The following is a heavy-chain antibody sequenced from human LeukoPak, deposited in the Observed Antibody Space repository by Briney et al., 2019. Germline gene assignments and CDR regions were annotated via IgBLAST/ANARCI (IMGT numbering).Heavy chain of an antibody. CDR1: GGSVSNGNYY. CDR3: ARETRLHSGSYSNDAFDI. Sequence: PSETLSLTCTVSGGSVSNGNYYWSWIRQPPGKGLEWIGYLYYSGSTNYNPSLKSRVTISIDTSKNQFSLRLSSVTAADTAVYYCARETRLHSGSYSNDAFDIWGQGTMVTVSS. J-gene: IGHJ3*02. CDR2: LYYSGST. D-gene: IGHD1-26*01. V-gene: IGHV4-61*01.